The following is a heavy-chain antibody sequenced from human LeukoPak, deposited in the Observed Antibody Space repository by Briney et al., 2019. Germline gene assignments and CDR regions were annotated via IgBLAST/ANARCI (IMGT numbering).Heavy chain of an antibody. V-gene: IGHV3-23*01. CDR1: GFTFSSYA. Sequence: GSLRLSCAASGFTFSSYAMSWVRQAPGKGLEWVSAISGSGGSTYYADSVKGRFTISRDNSKNTLYLQMNSLRAEDTAVYYCAKVGTKAGGAYGSGSYYNSPFDYWGQGTLVTVSS. D-gene: IGHD3-10*01. J-gene: IGHJ4*02. CDR3: AKVGTKAGGAYGSGSYYNSPFDY. CDR2: ISGSGGST.